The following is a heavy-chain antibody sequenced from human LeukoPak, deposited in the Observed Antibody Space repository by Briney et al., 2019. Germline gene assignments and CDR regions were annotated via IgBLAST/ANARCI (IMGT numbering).Heavy chain of an antibody. V-gene: IGHV4-31*03. CDR2: IYYSGST. D-gene: IGHD2-21*01. CDR1: GGSISSGGYY. Sequence: SQTLSLTCTVSGGSISSGGYYWSWIRQHPGKGLEWIGYIYYSGSTYYNPSLKSRVTISVDTSKNQFSLKLSSVTAADTAVYCCARDGGGRILYWGQGTLVTVSS. J-gene: IGHJ4*02. CDR3: ARDGGGRILY.